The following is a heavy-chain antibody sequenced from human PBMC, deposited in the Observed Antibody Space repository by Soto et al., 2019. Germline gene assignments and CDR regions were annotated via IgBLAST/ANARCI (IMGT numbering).Heavy chain of an antibody. V-gene: IGHV1-69*02. D-gene: IGHD6-13*01. CDR3: ARDRDNSNWPNFDF. Sequence: QVQLVQSGSEVKKPGSSVKVSCKASGDTFSIYTISWVRQAPGQGLEWMGRVIPIFDITSYTQRFQGRVTITADKSTTTVYMELSSLRSEDTAVYYCARDRDNSNWPNFDFWGQGTLVTVYS. CDR2: VIPIFDIT. J-gene: IGHJ4*02. CDR1: GDTFSIYT.